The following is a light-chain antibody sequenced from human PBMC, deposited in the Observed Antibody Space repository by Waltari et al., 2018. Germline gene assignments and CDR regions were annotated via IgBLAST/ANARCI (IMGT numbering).Light chain of an antibody. CDR1: QRVTSIP. J-gene: IGKJ4*01. Sequence: EIVLTQSPGTLSLSPGERATLSFRASQRVTSIPLTWYQHKLGQAPRLLIYGTSTRATGIPNRLSGSGSGTDFTLTISRLEPEDFAVYYCQQYDGEVVTFGGGTKVEI. V-gene: IGKV3-20*01. CDR3: QQYDGEVVT. CDR2: GTS.